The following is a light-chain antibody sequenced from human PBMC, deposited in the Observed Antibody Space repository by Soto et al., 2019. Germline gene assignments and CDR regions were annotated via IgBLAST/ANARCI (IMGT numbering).Light chain of an antibody. CDR1: ISDVGNYNL. Sequence: QLVLTQPASVSGTPGQSITISCTGTISDVGNYNLVSWYQQHPGKAPKLMIYEGSKRPSGVSNRFSGSKSGNTASLTISGLQAEDEADYYCCSYAGSSTYVFGTGTKLTVL. V-gene: IGLV2-23*01. CDR2: EGS. CDR3: CSYAGSSTYV. J-gene: IGLJ1*01.